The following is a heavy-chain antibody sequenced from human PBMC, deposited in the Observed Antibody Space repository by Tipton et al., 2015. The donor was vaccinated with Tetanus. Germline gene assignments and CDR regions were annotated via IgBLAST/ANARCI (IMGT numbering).Heavy chain of an antibody. J-gene: IGHJ4*02. V-gene: IGHV3-23*01. CDR1: GFTFGSYA. CDR2: ITASGGGA. CDR3: AREADCSGGSCFSGDFDN. D-gene: IGHD2-15*01. Sequence: SLRLSCAASGFTFGSYALIWVRQAPGKGLEWVSSITASGGGAYYADSVKGRFTISRDNSKNTLYLQMNSLRAEDTAVYYCAREADCSGGSCFSGDFDNWGQGTQVTVSS.